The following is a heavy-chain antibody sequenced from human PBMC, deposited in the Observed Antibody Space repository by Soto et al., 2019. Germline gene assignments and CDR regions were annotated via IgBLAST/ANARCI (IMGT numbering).Heavy chain of an antibody. CDR1: GYVFTRYD. J-gene: IGHJ4*02. CDR3: VRGANFDQ. Sequence: QVQLVQTGAEVKKPGASVRVSCQGSGYVFTRYDVHWVRQATGQGLEWMGWMNPDRDKRGYAQKFQGRITMSVDTSTRTVYMELSSLGSEDTAIYYCVRGANFDQWGLGTLVTVSS. V-gene: IGHV1-8*01. CDR2: MNPDRDKR.